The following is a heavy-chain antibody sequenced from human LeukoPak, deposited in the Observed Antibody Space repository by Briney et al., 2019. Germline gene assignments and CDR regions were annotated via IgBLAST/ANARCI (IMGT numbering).Heavy chain of an antibody. V-gene: IGHV3-30*04. J-gene: IGHJ4*02. CDR2: ISYDGSNK. D-gene: IGHD2-21*02. CDR3: ARDPCGGDCYTFDY. CDR1: GFTFSSYA. Sequence: GGSLRLSCAASGFTFSSYAMHWVRQTPGKGLEWVAVISYDGSNKYYADSVKGRFTISRDNSKNTLYLQMNSLRAEDTAVYYCARDPCGGDCYTFDYWGQGNLVTVSS.